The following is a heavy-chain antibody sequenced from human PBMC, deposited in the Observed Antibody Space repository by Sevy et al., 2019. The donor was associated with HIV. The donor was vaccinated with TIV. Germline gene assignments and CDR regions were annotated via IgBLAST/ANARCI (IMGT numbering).Heavy chain of an antibody. J-gene: IGHJ4*02. CDR1: GFTFSSYS. Sequence: GGSLRLSCAASGFTFSSYSMNWVRQAPGKGLEWLSLISIDGSNKYYADSVKGRFTISRDNAKNTVSVQMNSLRPEDTATYYCAKDGGHIDIDYWGQGILVTVSS. CDR3: AKDGGHIDIDY. CDR2: ISIDGSNK. V-gene: IGHV3-30*18. D-gene: IGHD2-15*01.